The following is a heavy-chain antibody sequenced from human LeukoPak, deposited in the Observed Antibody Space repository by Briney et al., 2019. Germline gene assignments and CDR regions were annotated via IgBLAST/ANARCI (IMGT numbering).Heavy chain of an antibody. CDR2: ISYDGSNK. V-gene: IGHV3-30*18. J-gene: IGHJ6*02. Sequence: SGRSLRLSCAASGFTFSSYGMHWVRQAPGKGLEWVAVISYDGSNKYYAAPVKGRFTITRDNSKNALYLQMNSLRAGDMAVYYCAEEESGYDSRYYGMDVWGQGTMVTVSS. CDR1: GFTFSSYG. CDR3: AEEESGYDSRYYGMDV. D-gene: IGHD5-12*01.